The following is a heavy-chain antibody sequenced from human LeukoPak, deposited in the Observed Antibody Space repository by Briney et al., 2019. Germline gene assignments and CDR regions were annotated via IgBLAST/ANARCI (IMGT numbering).Heavy chain of an antibody. J-gene: IGHJ6*03. CDR1: GYTSSNFD. CDR3: ARSRRGYYMDV. V-gene: IGHV1-8*02. CDR2: MNPGSGDT. Sequence: GASVKVSCKASGYTSSNFDVNWVRQAPGQGLEWMAWMNPGSGDTGYEGKFQARLTMSSNTSITTASMELSSLTSEDTAVYYCARSRRGYYMDVWGKGTTVIVSS.